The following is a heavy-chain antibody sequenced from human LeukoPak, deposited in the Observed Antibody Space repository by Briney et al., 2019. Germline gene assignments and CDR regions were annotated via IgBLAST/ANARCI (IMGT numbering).Heavy chain of an antibody. CDR2: MNPNSGNT. CDR3: ARGLIAVAGTRRTSIHY. CDR1: GYTFTSYY. D-gene: IGHD6-19*01. J-gene: IGHJ4*02. V-gene: IGHV1-8*02. Sequence: ASVKVSCKASGYTFTSYYMHWVRQAPGQGLEWMGWMNPNSGNTGYAQKFQGRVTMTRNTSISTAYMELSSLRSEDTAVYYCARGLIAVAGTRRTSIHYWGQGTLVTVSS.